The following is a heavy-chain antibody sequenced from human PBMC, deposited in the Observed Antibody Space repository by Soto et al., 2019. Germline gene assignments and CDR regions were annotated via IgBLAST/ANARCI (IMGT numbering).Heavy chain of an antibody. CDR3: ARDRYYDFWSGYWYYYGMDV. Sequence: GGSLRLSCAASGFTVSSNYMSWVRRAPGKGLEWVSVIYSGGSTYYADSVKGRFTISRDNSKNTLYLQMNSLRAEDTAVYYCARDRYYDFWSGYWYYYGMDVWGQGTTVTVYS. V-gene: IGHV3-53*01. D-gene: IGHD3-3*01. CDR1: GFTVSSNY. J-gene: IGHJ6*02. CDR2: IYSGGST.